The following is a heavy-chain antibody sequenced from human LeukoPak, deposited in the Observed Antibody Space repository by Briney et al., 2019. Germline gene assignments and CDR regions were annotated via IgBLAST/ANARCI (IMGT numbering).Heavy chain of an antibody. J-gene: IGHJ4*02. CDR1: GFTFSSYA. CDR2: ISGSGGNT. CDR3: AIDSDSYYYDNGFDY. D-gene: IGHD3-22*01. V-gene: IGHV3-23*01. Sequence: GGSLRLSCAAAGFTFSSYAMSWVRQAPGKGLEWVSAISGSGGNTYFADSVKGRFTISRDNSKNTLYLQMNSLRAEDTAIYYCAIDSDSYYYDNGFDYWGQGTLVTVSS.